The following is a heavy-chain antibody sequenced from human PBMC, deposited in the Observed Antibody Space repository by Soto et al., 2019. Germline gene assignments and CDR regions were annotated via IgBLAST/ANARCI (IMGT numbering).Heavy chain of an antibody. CDR3: ARGGTRIVRVGPRYYYYGMDV. J-gene: IGHJ6*02. CDR2: STHSGST. D-gene: IGHD3-10*01. Sequence: SDPLCLTCAVQGGAFSGYYWSWIRQPPGKGLEWIGESTHSGSTMYNPSLKSRVTISVDTPKFQVSLSMSYVTAADTAVYYCARGGTRIVRVGPRYYYYGMDVWGQGTTVTVSS. CDR1: GGAFSGYY. V-gene: IGHV4-34*01.